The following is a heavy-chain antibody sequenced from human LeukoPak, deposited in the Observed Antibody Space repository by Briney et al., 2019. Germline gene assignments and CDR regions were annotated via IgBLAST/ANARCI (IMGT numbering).Heavy chain of an antibody. CDR1: GFIFSNHW. CDR2: MNGDGSST. J-gene: IGHJ4*02. CDR3: AREFVVRAGDYFDN. D-gene: IGHD2-2*01. V-gene: IGHV3-74*01. Sequence: PGGSVRLSCAPSGFIFSNHWVHGVRESRGGGGVCVARMNGDGSSTKYADSVKGRFTIARDNAKNTLYLQMNSVRAEDTAVYSCAREFVVRAGDYFDNWGQGTLVIVSS.